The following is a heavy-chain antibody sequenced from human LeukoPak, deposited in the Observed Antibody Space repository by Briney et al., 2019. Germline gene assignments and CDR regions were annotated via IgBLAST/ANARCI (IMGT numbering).Heavy chain of an antibody. CDR1: EFTFSSYG. V-gene: IGHV3-30*18. CDR2: ISYDGSNK. CDR3: AKSYYYDSSGPDY. D-gene: IGHD3-22*01. J-gene: IGHJ4*02. Sequence: GGSLRLSCAASEFTFSSYGMHWVRQAPGKGLEWVAVISYDGSNKYYADSVKGRFTISRDNSKNTLYLQMNSLRAEDTAVYFCAKSYYYDSSGPDYWGQGTLVTVSS.